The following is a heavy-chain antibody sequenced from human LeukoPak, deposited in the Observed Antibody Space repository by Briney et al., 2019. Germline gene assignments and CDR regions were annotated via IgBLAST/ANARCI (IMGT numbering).Heavy chain of an antibody. CDR3: AKGRTGYSYGYGIDY. D-gene: IGHD5-18*01. CDR1: AFTFNTYA. Sequence: GGSLRLSCAASAFTFNTYAMTWVRQAPGKGLEWVSAISGSDGSTYYANSVKGRFTISRDNSKNTLYLQMNSLRAEDTAVYYCAKGRTGYSYGYGIDYWGQGTLVTVSS. CDR2: ISGSDGST. J-gene: IGHJ4*02. V-gene: IGHV3-23*01.